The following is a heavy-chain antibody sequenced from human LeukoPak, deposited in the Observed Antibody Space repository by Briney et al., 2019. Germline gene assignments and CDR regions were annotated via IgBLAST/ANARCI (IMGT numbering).Heavy chain of an antibody. V-gene: IGHV3-48*01. Sequence: GGSLRLSCAASGFTFSIYSMNWVRQAPGKGLEWLSYISSSSTIYYADSVKGRFTISRDNARNSLYLQMNSLRAEDTAVYYCARGVAGSPQLVDYWGQGTLVTVSS. CDR1: GFTFSIYS. D-gene: IGHD6-6*01. CDR2: ISSSSTI. CDR3: ARGVAGSPQLVDY. J-gene: IGHJ4*02.